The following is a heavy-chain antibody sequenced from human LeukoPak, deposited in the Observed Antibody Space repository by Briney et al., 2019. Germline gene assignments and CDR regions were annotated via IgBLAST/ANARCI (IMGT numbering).Heavy chain of an antibody. D-gene: IGHD2-2*01. J-gene: IGHJ4*02. CDR3: ARDRLACSSTSCSKFLDY. CDR2: ISGSGGST. CDR1: GFTFSSYA. Sequence: PGGSLRLSCAASGFTFSSYAMSWVRQAPGKGLEWVSAISGSGGSTYYADSVKGRFTISRDNSKNTLYLQMNSLRAEDTAVYYCARDRLACSSTSCSKFLDYWGQGTLVTVSS. V-gene: IGHV3-23*01.